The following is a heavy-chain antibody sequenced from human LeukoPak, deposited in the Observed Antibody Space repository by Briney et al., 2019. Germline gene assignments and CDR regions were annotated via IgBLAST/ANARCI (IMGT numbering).Heavy chain of an antibody. J-gene: IGHJ2*01. CDR1: GFTFSDYY. CDR3: AREPYGDHQGSPAGDWYFDL. CDR2: INNSGITI. V-gene: IGHV3-11*04. Sequence: PGGSLRLSCAASGFTFSDYYMSWIRQAPGKGLEWVSYINNSGITIYYADSVKGRFTISRDNAKNSLYLQMNSLRAEDTAVYYCAREPYGDHQGSPAGDWYFDLWGRGTLVTVSS. D-gene: IGHD4-17*01.